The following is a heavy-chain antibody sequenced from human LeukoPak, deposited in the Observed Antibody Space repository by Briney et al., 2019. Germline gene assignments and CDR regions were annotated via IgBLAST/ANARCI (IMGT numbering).Heavy chain of an antibody. Sequence: SETLSHTCAVSGYSISRGYYWGWIGRPPGRELECIRSFYHSGITNYNPSLRSRDTISVDKFKSQFSLRKTSVTAAGTALYFCDRGVPFMEWERNGFDPWGPGTLVTVSS. J-gene: IGHJ5*02. CDR1: GYSISRGYY. D-gene: IGHD3-3*01. CDR2: FYHSGIT. V-gene: IGHV4-38-2*01. CDR3: DRGVPFMEWERNGFDP.